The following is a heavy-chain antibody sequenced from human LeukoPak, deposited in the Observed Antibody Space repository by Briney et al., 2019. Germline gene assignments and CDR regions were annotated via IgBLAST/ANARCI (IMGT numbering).Heavy chain of an antibody. Sequence: GGSLRLSCTGSGFTFRSYAMGWVRQAPGKGLEWVAGITDNGLARNYADSVQGRFTIHRDDSRSTVDLQMNSLRVEDTALYYCARDGWGWAQYAYCGQGTLVTVSS. J-gene: IGHJ4*02. CDR3: ARDGWGWAQYAY. CDR2: ITDNGLAR. V-gene: IGHV3-23*01. CDR1: GFTFRSYA. D-gene: IGHD5-24*01.